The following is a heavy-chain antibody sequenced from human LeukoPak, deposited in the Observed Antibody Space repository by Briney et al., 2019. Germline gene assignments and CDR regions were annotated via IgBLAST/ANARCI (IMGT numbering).Heavy chain of an antibody. CDR3: ARYYGSGSYYNQAEDAFDI. CDR2: IYTSGST. V-gene: IGHV4-4*07. Sequence: SETLSLTCTVSGGSISSYYWSWIRQPAGKGLEWIGRIYTSGSTNYNPSLKSRVTMSVDTSKNQFSLKLSSVTAADTAVYYCARYYGSGSYYNQAEDAFDIWGQGTMVTVSS. D-gene: IGHD3-10*01. CDR1: GGSISSYY. J-gene: IGHJ3*02.